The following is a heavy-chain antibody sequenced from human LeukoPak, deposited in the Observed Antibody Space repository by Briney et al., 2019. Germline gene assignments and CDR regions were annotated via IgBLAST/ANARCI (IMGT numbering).Heavy chain of an antibody. J-gene: IGHJ4*02. CDR3: TTDPPYGDYVFFSY. Sequence: GGSLRLSCEASGFTFKNAWMIWVRQAPGKGPEWVGRIKSKTDGGTTDYAAPVKGRFTISRDDSKNTLYLQMNSLKTEDTAVYYCTTDPPYGDYVFFSYWGQGTLVTVSS. V-gene: IGHV3-15*01. CDR1: GFTFKNAW. D-gene: IGHD4-17*01. CDR2: IKSKTDGGTT.